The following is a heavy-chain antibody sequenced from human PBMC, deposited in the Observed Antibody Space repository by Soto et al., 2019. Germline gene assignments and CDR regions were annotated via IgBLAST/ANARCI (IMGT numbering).Heavy chain of an antibody. CDR2: IYTKERT. D-gene: IGHD3-16*01. J-gene: IGHJ5*02. CDR3: ARDDYKDGGNNWFDP. Sequence: WGTLSLTCTVSGGSITNYYWSWIRQPAGKGLEWIGRIYTKERTNYNLSFRNRVTMSVDTSKNQFSLKLDAVTAADTAVYYCARDDYKDGGNNWFDPWGQGTLVTVSS. V-gene: IGHV4-4*07. CDR1: GGSITNYY.